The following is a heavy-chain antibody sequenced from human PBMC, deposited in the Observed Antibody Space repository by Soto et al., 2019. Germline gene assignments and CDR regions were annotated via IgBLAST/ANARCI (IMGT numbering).Heavy chain of an antibody. V-gene: IGHV4-39*01. Sequence: SETLSLTCTFSAGTISSSSYYWGWIRQPPGKGLQWIGNIHYVGSPYYNPSLKSRVTISVDTSKTRFSLRLSSVTVADTAVYYCARLGLPSYGRAAYWGQGTLVTVSS. J-gene: IGHJ1*01. CDR3: ARLGLPSYGRAAY. CDR1: AGTISSSSYY. D-gene: IGHD4-17*01. CDR2: IHYVGSP.